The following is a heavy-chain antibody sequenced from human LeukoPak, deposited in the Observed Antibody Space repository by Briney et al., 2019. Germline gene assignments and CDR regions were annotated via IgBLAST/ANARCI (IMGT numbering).Heavy chain of an antibody. Sequence: RGSLRVSCEASGFSFMGYWMHWVRQAPGKGLEWVSRMDPDGRTIDYADSVRGRVTISSDNAKDTLYLQMSNLRDEDSAVYYCLSDLCGRDDQWGRGTLVTVSS. V-gene: IGHV3-74*01. CDR1: GFSFMGYW. J-gene: IGHJ5*02. D-gene: IGHD1-1*01. CDR2: MDPDGRTI. CDR3: LSDLCGRDDQ.